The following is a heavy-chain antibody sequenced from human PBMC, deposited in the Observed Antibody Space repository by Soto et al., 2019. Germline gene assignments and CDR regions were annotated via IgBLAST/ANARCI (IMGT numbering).Heavy chain of an antibody. V-gene: IGHV3-30*18. D-gene: IGHD3-3*01. CDR2: ISYDGSNK. Sequence: GGSLRLSCAASGFTFSSYGMHWVRQAPGKGLEWVAVISYDGSNKYYADSVKGRFTISRDNSKNTLYLQMNSLRAEDTAVYYCAKDFLIFGVVGPYHLAFCGQGSSVPVSS. CDR3: AKDFLIFGVVGPYHLAF. J-gene: IGHJ6*02. CDR1: GFTFSSYG.